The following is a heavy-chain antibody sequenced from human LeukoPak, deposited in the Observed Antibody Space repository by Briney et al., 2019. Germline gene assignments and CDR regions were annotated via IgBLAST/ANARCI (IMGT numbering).Heavy chain of an antibody. CDR3: AREFTS. J-gene: IGHJ5*02. CDR2: IYTSGTA. V-gene: IGHV4-4*07. CDR1: GGFISSYY. Sequence: SETLSLTCTVSGGFISSYYWSWIRQPAGKGLEWIGRIYTSGTANYNPSLKSRVTMSIDTSKNQFSLNLGSVTAADTAVYYCAREFTSWGQGTLVTVSS.